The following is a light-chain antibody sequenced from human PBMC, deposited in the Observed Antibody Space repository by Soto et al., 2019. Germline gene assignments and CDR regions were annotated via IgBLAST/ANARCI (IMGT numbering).Light chain of an antibody. CDR2: GAS. V-gene: IGKV3-15*01. CDR3: QQYNNWPLT. CDR1: QSVSSN. Sequence: IVMTQAPATLSVSPGERATLHCSHSQSVSSNLAWYQQRPGQAPRLLIYGASTRATGIPARFSGSVSGTEFTLTISSLQSEDFAVYSCQQYNNWPLTFGRGTKVDIK. J-gene: IGKJ4*01.